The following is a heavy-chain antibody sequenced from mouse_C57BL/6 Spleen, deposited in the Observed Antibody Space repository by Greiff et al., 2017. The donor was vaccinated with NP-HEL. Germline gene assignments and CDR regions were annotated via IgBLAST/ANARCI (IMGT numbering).Heavy chain of an antibody. CDR3: ARYPYGSSSYWYFDV. Sequence: EVMLVESGGGLVQPGGSLSLSCAASGFTFTDYYMSWVRQPPGKALEWLGFIRNKANGYTTEYSASVKGRFTISRDNSQSILYLQMNALRAEDSATYYCARYPYGSSSYWYFDVWGTGTTVTVSS. V-gene: IGHV7-3*01. CDR2: IRNKANGYTT. J-gene: IGHJ1*03. CDR1: GFTFTDYY. D-gene: IGHD1-1*01.